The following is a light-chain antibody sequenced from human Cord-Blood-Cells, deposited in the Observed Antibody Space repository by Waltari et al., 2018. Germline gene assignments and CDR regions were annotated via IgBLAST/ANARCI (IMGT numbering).Light chain of an antibody. J-gene: IGLJ2*01. CDR1: SSNIGSNS. V-gene: IGLV1-47*01. CDR3: AAWDDSLSGLVV. CDR2: RNN. Sequence: QSVLTQPPSASGPPGQRVTISCSGSSSNIGSNSVYWYQQLPGTAPKLLIYRNNQRPSGVPDRFSGSKSGNSASLAISGLRSEDEADYYCAAWDDSLSGLVVFGGGTKLTVL.